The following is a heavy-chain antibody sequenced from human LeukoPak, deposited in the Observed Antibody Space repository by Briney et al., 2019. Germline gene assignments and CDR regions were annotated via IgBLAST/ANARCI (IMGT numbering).Heavy chain of an antibody. CDR3: ARGKHIVVVTAIPGYGMDV. CDR2: INHSGST. CDR1: GGSFSGYY. D-gene: IGHD2-21*02. Sequence: SETLSLTCAVYGGSFSGYYRSWIRQPPGKGLEWMGEINHSGSTNYNPSLKSRVTISVDTSKNQFSLKLSSVTAADTAVYYCARGKHIVVVTAIPGYGMDVWGQGTTVAVSS. V-gene: IGHV4-34*01. J-gene: IGHJ6*02.